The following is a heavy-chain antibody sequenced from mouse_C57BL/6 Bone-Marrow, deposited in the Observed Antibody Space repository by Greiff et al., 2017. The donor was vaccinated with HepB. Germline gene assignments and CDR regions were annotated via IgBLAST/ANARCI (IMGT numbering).Heavy chain of an antibody. V-gene: IGHV1-7*01. J-gene: IGHJ4*01. CDR3: ARCFITTVVAHYYAMDY. D-gene: IGHD1-1*01. CDR1: GYTFTSYW. Sequence: QVQLKESGAELAKPGASVKLSCKASGYTFTSYWMHWVKQRPGQGLEWIGYINPSSGYTKYNQKFKDKATLTADKSSSTAYMQLSSLTYEDSAVYYCARCFITTVVAHYYAMDYWGQGTSVTVSS. CDR2: INPSSGYT.